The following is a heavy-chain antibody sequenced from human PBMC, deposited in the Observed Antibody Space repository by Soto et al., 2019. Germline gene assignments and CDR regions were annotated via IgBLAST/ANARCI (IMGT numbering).Heavy chain of an antibody. D-gene: IGHD3-10*01. CDR3: ARHPDYYYGSGSYVIGMDV. V-gene: IGHV5-51*01. J-gene: IGHJ6*02. Sequence: GESLKISCKGSGYRFTSYLIGWVRQMPGKGLEWIGIIYPGDSDTRYSPSFQGQVTISADKSISTAYLQWSSLKASDTAMYYCARHPDYYYGSGSYVIGMDVWGQGTTVTVSS. CDR2: IYPGDSDT. CDR1: GYRFTSYL.